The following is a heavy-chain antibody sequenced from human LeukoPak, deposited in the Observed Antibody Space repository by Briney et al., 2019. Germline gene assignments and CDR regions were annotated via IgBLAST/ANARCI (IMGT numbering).Heavy chain of an antibody. Sequence: GGSLRLSCAASGFIFSSYSMKWVRQAPGKGLEWVSSISSSSSYIFYADSMEGRFTISRDNAKNSLYLQMNSLRAEDTAVYYCARDPPSSGYWLPSDAFDIWGQGTMVTVSS. CDR3: ARDPPSSGYWLPSDAFDI. V-gene: IGHV3-21*01. D-gene: IGHD3-22*01. CDR2: ISSSSSYI. J-gene: IGHJ3*02. CDR1: GFIFSSYS.